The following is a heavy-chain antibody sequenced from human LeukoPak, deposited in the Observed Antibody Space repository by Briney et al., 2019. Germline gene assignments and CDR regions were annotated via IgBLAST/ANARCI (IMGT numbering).Heavy chain of an antibody. J-gene: IGHJ4*02. Sequence: SETLSLTCAVYGGSFSGYYWGWIRQPAGKGLEWIGRIYDNETTTYNPSLNSRVTMSIDTSKRQFSLKLTSVTAADTAVYFCARLSDWYYFDCWGQGTLVTVSS. CDR1: GGSFSGYY. D-gene: IGHD3-9*01. V-gene: IGHV4-59*10. CDR3: ARLSDWYYFDC. CDR2: IYDNETT.